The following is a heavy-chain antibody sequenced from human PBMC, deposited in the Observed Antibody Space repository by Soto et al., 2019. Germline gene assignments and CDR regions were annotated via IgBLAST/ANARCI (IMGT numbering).Heavy chain of an antibody. D-gene: IGHD6-19*01. V-gene: IGHV1-18*01. CDR1: GYTFTSYG. J-gene: IGHJ5*02. CDR2: ISAYNGNT. CDR3: ARVRAVAGTVGWFDP. Sequence: ASVKVSCKASGYTFTSYGISWVRQAPGQGLEWMGWISAYNGNTNYAQKLQGRVTMTTDTSTSTAYMELRSLRSDDTAVYYCARVRAVAGTVGWFDPWGQGTLVTVSS.